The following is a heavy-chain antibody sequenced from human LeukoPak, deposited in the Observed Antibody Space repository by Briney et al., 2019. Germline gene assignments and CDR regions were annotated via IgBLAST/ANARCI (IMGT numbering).Heavy chain of an antibody. Sequence: GGSLRLSCAASGFTFSSYAMSWVRQARGKGLEWVLAISGSGGSTYYADSVKGRFTISRDNSKNTLYLQMNSLRAEDTAVYYCAKDRWTGLIAVVPAAIVDYWGQGTLVTVSS. J-gene: IGHJ4*02. V-gene: IGHV3-23*01. D-gene: IGHD2-2*02. CDR1: GFTFSSYA. CDR2: ISGSGGST. CDR3: AKDRWTGLIAVVPAAIVDY.